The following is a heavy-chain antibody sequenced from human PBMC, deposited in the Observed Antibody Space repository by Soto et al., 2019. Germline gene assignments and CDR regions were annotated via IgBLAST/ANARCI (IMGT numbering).Heavy chain of an antibody. CDR3: ARGGTTSLDY. D-gene: IGHD1-1*01. J-gene: IGHJ4*02. CDR2: INPSSGGP. CDR1: GYTFTDYY. V-gene: IGHV1-2*02. Sequence: ASVKVSCKTSGYTFTDYYMHWVRHAPGQGLEWMGWINPSSGGPISAQKFQGRVTMTRDTSIITAYLELSRLRSDDTAVYYCARGGTTSLDYWGQGTQVTVSS.